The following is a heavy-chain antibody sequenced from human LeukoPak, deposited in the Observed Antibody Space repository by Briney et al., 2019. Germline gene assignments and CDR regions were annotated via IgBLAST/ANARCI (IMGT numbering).Heavy chain of an antibody. CDR1: GFTLSTYS. CDR2: ISSKSRYI. CDR3: ARAIAAAANRLSYYYGMDV. D-gene: IGHD6-13*01. V-gene: IGHV3-21*01. Sequence: GGSLRLSCVVSGFTLSTYSINWVRQAPGKGLEWVSSISSKSRYIYYADSVKGRFTISRDNAKNSLSLQMNSLRAEDTAVYYCARAIAAAANRLSYYYGMDVWGQGTTVTVSS. J-gene: IGHJ6*02.